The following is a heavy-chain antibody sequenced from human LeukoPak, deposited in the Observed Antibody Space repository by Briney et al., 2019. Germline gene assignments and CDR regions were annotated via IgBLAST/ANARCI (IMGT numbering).Heavy chain of an antibody. Sequence: GASVKVSCKASGYTFTGYYMHWVRQAPGQGLEWMGWINPNSGGTNYAQEFQGRVTMTRDTSISTAYMELSRLRSDDTAIYYCARALLKVTTGGYWGQGTLVTVSS. D-gene: IGHD4-17*01. CDR1: GYTFTGYY. V-gene: IGHV1-2*02. CDR2: INPNSGGT. CDR3: ARALLKVTTGGY. J-gene: IGHJ4*02.